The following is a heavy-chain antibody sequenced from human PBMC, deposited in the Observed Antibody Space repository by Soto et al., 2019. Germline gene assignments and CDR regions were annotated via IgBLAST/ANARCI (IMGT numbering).Heavy chain of an antibody. V-gene: IGHV5-51*07. CDR1: GYSFTSYW. CDR2: IYPGDSDT. CDR3: ARSRRTYYYDSSGYPPQGYYYYYYGMDV. D-gene: IGHD3-22*01. J-gene: IGHJ6*02. Sequence: PGESLKISCKGSGYSFTSYWIGWVHQMPGKGLEWMGIIYPGDSDTRYSPSFQGQVTISADKSISTAYLQWSSLKASDTAMYYCARSRRTYYYDSSGYPPQGYYYYYYGMDVWGQGTTVTVSS.